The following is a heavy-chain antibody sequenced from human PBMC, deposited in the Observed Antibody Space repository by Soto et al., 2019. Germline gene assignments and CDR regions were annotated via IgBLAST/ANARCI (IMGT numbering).Heavy chain of an antibody. J-gene: IGHJ4*02. CDR3: ARGYGRNFDY. V-gene: IGHV4-39*01. Sequence: PSETLSLTCTVSGGSISSSSYYWGWFRQPPGKGLEWIGSIYYSGSTYYNPSLKSRVTISVDTSKNQFSLKLSSMTAADTAVYYCARGYGRNFDYWGQGTLVTVSS. D-gene: IGHD5-18*01. CDR1: GGSISSSSYY. CDR2: IYYSGST.